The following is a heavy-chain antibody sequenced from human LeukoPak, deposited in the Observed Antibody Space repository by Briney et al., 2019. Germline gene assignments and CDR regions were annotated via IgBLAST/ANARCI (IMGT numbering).Heavy chain of an antibody. J-gene: IGHJ4*02. CDR3: AKGGQQLVLDY. V-gene: IGHV3-53*05. CDR2: IYTGIYT. D-gene: IGHD6-13*01. Sequence: PGGSLRLSCAASGFTVSSNYMSWVRQAPGKGLEWVSVIYTGIYTYYADSVKGRFTISRDNSKNTLYLQMNSLRAEDTAVYYCAKGGQQLVLDYWGQGTLVTISS. CDR1: GFTVSSNY.